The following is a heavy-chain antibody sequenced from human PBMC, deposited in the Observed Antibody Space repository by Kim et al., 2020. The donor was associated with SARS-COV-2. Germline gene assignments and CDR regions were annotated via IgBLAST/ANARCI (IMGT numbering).Heavy chain of an antibody. V-gene: IGHV4-59*13. D-gene: IGHD3-10*01. CDR1: GGSISSYY. Sequence: SETLSLTCTVSGGSISSYYWSWIRQPPGKGLEWIGYIYYSGSTNYNPSLKSRVTISVDTSKNQFSLKLSSVTAADTAVYYCAREVILWGRGGSYYGNIQPYGMDVWGQGTTVTVSS. J-gene: IGHJ6*02. CDR2: IYYSGST. CDR3: AREVILWGRGGSYYGNIQPYGMDV.